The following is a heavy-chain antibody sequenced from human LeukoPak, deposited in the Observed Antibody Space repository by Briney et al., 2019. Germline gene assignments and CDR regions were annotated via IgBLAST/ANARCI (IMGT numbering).Heavy chain of an antibody. Sequence: SETLSLTCTVSGDSISGYYWTWVRQAPGKGLEWIGHIYTSGTTNYNPSLESRVTISLDTSREQFSLGLSSMTAADAAVYYCARRYTSSWYREGFFDYWGQGILVTVSS. D-gene: IGHD6-13*01. CDR1: GDSISGYY. CDR3: ARRYTSSWYREGFFDY. J-gene: IGHJ4*02. V-gene: IGHV4-4*08. CDR2: IYTSGTT.